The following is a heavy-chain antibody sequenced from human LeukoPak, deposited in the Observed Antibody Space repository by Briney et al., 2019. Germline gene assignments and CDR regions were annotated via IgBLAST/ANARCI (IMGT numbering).Heavy chain of an antibody. CDR3: AREPVYSSGCDY. CDR2: ISAYNGNT. CDR1: GYTFTSYG. Sequence: ASVKVSCKASGYTFTSYGISWVQQAPGQGLEWMGWISAYNGNTDYAQKLQGRVTMTTDTSTSTAYMELRSLGSDDTAVYYCAREPVYSSGCDYWGQGTLVTVSS. D-gene: IGHD6-19*01. J-gene: IGHJ4*02. V-gene: IGHV1-18*01.